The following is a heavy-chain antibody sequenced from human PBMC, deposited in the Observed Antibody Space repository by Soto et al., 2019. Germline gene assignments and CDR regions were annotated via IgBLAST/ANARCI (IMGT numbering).Heavy chain of an antibody. CDR2: LYTGTDT. D-gene: IGHD5-18*01. Sequence: GWSLRLSCAASGFTVSSSYLTWVRQAPGKGLEWVAILYTGTDTVYADSVKGRFTISRDSSKNTLYLQMHSLRAEDTAMYFCERYSYTGTYSGTFLDYWGQGSLVTVSS. V-gene: IGHV3-53*01. CDR3: ERYSYTGTYSGTFLDY. CDR1: GFTVSSSY. J-gene: IGHJ4*02.